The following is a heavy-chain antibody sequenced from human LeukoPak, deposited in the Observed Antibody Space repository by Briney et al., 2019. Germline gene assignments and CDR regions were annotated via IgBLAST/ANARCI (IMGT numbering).Heavy chain of an antibody. Sequence: KPSETPSLTCTVSGGSISSGSYYWSWIRQPAGKGLEWIGRIYTSGSTNYNPSLKSRVTISVDTSKNQFSLKLSSVTAADTAVYYCARERELVRFDYLGQGTLVTVSS. CDR2: IYTSGST. D-gene: IGHD1-26*01. V-gene: IGHV4-61*02. CDR3: ARERELVRFDY. CDR1: GGSISSGSYY. J-gene: IGHJ4*02.